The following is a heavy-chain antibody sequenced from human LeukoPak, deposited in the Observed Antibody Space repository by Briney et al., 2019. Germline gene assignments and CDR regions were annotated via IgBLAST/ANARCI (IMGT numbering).Heavy chain of an antibody. J-gene: IGHJ4*02. V-gene: IGHV3-30*02. D-gene: IGHD4-11*01. Sequence: GGLLRLSRAASGFTHSHYGMHWVRQAPGKGLKWVALIWCDVTETYYGDAVKGRFTISRDNFRNTLYLQMHSLRGEDTAVYYCAKDAQRGFDYSNSLEYWGQGTLVAATS. CDR2: IWCDVTET. CDR3: AKDAQRGFDYSNSLEY. CDR1: GFTHSHYG.